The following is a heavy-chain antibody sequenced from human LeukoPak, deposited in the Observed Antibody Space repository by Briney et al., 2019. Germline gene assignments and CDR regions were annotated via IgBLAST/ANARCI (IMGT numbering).Heavy chain of an antibody. CDR1: GFTFSIYW. J-gene: IGHJ4*02. CDR2: ISSEGSST. D-gene: IGHD3-16*01. CDR3: ARGENTYIDY. Sequence: GGSLRLSCAAPGFTFSIYWMHWVRQAPGKGLVWVSRISSEGSSTTYADSVKGRFTISRDNAKDTLYLQMNSLRAEDTAVHYCARGENTYIDYWGQGTLVTVSS. V-gene: IGHV3-74*01.